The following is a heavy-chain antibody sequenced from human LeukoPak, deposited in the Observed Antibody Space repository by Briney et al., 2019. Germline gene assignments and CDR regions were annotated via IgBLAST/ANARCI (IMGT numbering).Heavy chain of an antibody. D-gene: IGHD3-9*01. CDR1: GGSISSGGYY. J-gene: IGHJ4*02. V-gene: IGHV4-31*03. CDR2: IYYSGST. CDR3: ARGNDILTGYYSGFDY. Sequence: PSETLSLTCTVSGGSISSGGYYWSWIRQHPGKGLEWIGYIYYSGSTYYNPSLKSRVTISVDTSKNQFSLKLSSVTAADTAVNYCARGNDILTGYYSGFDYWGQGTLVTVSS.